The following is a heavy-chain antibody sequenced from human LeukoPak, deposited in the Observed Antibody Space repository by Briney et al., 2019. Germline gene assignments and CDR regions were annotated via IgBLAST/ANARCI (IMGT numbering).Heavy chain of an antibody. D-gene: IGHD5-18*01. Sequence: PSETLSLTCTVSGGSISSYYWSWIRQPAGKGLEWIGSIYYSGSTYYNPSLKSRVTISVDASKNQFSLKLSSVTAADTAVYYCARSQLWCAPFDYWGQGTLVTVSS. CDR2: IYYSGST. CDR3: ARSQLWCAPFDY. J-gene: IGHJ4*02. V-gene: IGHV4-59*05. CDR1: GGSISSYY.